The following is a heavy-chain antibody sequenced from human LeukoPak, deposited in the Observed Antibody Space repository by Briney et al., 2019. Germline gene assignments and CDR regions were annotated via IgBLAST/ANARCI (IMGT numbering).Heavy chain of an antibody. CDR2: IYYSGST. Sequence: SETLSLTCTVSGGSISSYYWSWLRQPPGKGLEWIGYIYYSGSTNYNPSLKSRVTISLDTPKNQFSLKLSSVTAADTAVYYCARGGTSYYDFWSGYYTSYFDYWGQGTLVTVSS. J-gene: IGHJ4*02. CDR1: GGSISSYY. CDR3: ARGGTSYYDFWSGYYTSYFDY. V-gene: IGHV4-59*01. D-gene: IGHD3-3*01.